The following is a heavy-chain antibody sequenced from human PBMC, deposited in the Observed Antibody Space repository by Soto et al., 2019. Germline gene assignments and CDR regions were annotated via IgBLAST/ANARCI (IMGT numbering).Heavy chain of an antibody. CDR1: GGTFSSYA. V-gene: IGHV1-69*06. CDR3: ARDCSSTSCYTSGLYYYYGMDV. Sequence: ASVKVSCKACGGTFSSYAISWVRQAPGQGLEWMGGIIPIFGTANYAQKFQGRVTITADKSTSTAYMELSSLRSEDTAVYYCARDCSSTSCYTSGLYYYYGMDVWGQGTTVTVSS. D-gene: IGHD2-2*02. J-gene: IGHJ6*02. CDR2: IIPIFGTA.